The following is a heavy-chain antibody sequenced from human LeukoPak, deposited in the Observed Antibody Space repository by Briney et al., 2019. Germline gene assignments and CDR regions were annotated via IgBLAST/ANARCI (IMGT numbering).Heavy chain of an antibody. CDR1: GFTFNTYA. D-gene: IGHD6-19*01. CDR3: ARDLYQWYFDHWG. Sequence: GGSLRLSCAASGFTFNTYAMSWVRQAPGKGLEWVSAISGSGSSTYYADSVKGRFTISRDNSKNTLYLQMNSLRVEDTAVYYCARDLYQWYFDHWGRGQGTTVTVSS. J-gene: IGHJ6*02. V-gene: IGHV3-23*01. CDR2: ISGSGSST.